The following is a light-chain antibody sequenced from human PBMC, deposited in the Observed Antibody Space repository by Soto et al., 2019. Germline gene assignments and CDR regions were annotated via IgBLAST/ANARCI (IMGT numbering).Light chain of an antibody. Sequence: EIVMTQSPATLSVSPGERATISCRASQSVGRNLAWYQQKPGQAPRLLISGASTRATDIPARFSGSGSGTEFTLTISSLHSEDFAVYFCQQYNYWPPLTFGGGTKVEIK. J-gene: IGKJ4*01. V-gene: IGKV3-15*01. CDR2: GAS. CDR1: QSVGRN. CDR3: QQYNYWPPLT.